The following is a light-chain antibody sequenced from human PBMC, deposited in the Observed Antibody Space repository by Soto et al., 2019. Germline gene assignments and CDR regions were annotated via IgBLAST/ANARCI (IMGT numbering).Light chain of an antibody. CDR1: QSVRNS. Sequence: EIVLTQSPATLSLSPGESATLSCRASQSVRNSLIWYQQKPGQAPTLLIYDVSNRAAGIPARFSGSGSETDFTVTISSLEPEDFAVYYCQQRYSWPITFGQGTRLEI. CDR2: DVS. V-gene: IGKV3-11*01. J-gene: IGKJ5*01. CDR3: QQRYSWPIT.